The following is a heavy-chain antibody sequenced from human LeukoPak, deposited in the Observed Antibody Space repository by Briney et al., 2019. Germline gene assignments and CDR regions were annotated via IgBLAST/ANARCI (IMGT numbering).Heavy chain of an antibody. CDR2: IIPIFATA. CDR1: GGTVISYA. Sequence: ASVKVSCKASGGTVISYAISWGGQAPGQGVEGRGRIIPIFATANYAQKFQGRVTITTDESTSTAYMVLSSLRSEDTAVYYCARVYGDYGFDYWGQGTLVTASS. CDR3: ARVYGDYGFDY. J-gene: IGHJ4*02. D-gene: IGHD4-17*01. V-gene: IGHV1-69*05.